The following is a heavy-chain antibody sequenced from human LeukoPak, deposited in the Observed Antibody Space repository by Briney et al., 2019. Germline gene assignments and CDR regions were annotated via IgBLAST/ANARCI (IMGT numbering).Heavy chain of an antibody. J-gene: IGHJ4*02. Sequence: PSGTLSLTCTVSGGSISSYYWSWIRQPPGKGLEWIGYIYYSGSTNYNPSLKSRVTISVDTSKNQFSLKLSSVTAADTAVYYCARGGYSSSWYRGGNFDYWGQGTLVTVSS. CDR1: GGSISSYY. CDR2: IYYSGST. CDR3: ARGGYSSSWYRGGNFDY. V-gene: IGHV4-59*01. D-gene: IGHD6-13*01.